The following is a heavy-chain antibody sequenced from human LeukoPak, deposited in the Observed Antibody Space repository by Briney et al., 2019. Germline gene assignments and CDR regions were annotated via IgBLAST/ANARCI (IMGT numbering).Heavy chain of an antibody. CDR3: ARRSQYYYDSSGYYADY. CDR2: INHSGST. Sequence: SETLSLTCAVYGGSFSGYYWSWIRQPPGKGLEWIGEINHSGSTNYNPSLKSRVTISVDTSKNQFSLKLSSVTAADTAVYYCARRSQYYYDSSGYYADYWGQGTLVSVSS. D-gene: IGHD3-22*01. CDR1: GGSFSGYY. J-gene: IGHJ4*02. V-gene: IGHV4-34*01.